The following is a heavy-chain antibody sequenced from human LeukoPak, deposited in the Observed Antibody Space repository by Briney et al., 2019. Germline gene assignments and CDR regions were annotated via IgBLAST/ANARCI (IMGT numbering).Heavy chain of an antibody. CDR1: GFTFSSYG. CDR3: ARDLSWFGEFDY. CDR2: IWYDGSNK. D-gene: IGHD3-10*01. J-gene: IGHJ4*02. V-gene: IGHV3-33*01. Sequence: AGRSLRLSCAASGFTFSSYGMHWVRQAPGKGLEGVAVIWYDGSNKYYADSVKGRFTISRDNSKNTLYLQMNSLRAEDTAVYYCARDLSWFGEFDYWGQGTLVTVSS.